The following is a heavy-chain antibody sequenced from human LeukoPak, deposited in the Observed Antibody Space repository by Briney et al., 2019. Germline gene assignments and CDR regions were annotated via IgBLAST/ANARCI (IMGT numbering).Heavy chain of an antibody. V-gene: IGHV3-20*04. J-gene: IGHJ4*02. CDR2: INWNGGST. Sequence: PAGSLRLSCAASGFTFSSFGMSWVRQAPGKGLEGVAGINWNGGSTVYVDSVKGRFTISRDNAKNSLYLQMNSLRAEDTALYSCARDWFTRLGELSPDRAFDYWGQGTLVTVSS. D-gene: IGHD3-16*02. CDR1: GFTFSSFG. CDR3: ARDWFTRLGELSPDRAFDY.